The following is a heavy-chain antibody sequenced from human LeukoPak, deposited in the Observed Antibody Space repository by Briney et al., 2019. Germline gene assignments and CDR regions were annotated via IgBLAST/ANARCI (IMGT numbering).Heavy chain of an antibody. CDR2: ISGSGGST. CDR3: AKTARGGRYHGEANWGTNFDY. V-gene: IGHV3-23*01. D-gene: IGHD7-27*01. Sequence: GGSLRLSCAASGFTFSSYAMSWVRQAPGKGLEWVSAISGSGGSTYYADSVKGRFTISRDNSKNTLYLQMNSLRAEDTAVYYCAKTARGGRYHGEANWGTNFDYWGQGTLVTVSS. J-gene: IGHJ4*02. CDR1: GFTFSSYA.